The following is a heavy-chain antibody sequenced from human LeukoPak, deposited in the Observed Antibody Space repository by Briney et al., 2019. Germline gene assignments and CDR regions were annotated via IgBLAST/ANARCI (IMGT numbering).Heavy chain of an antibody. J-gene: IGHJ6*02. D-gene: IGHD6-13*01. V-gene: IGHV1-2*02. CDR2: INPNSGGT. Sequence: GASVKVSCKASGYTFTGYYMHWVRQAPGQGLEWMGWINPNSGGTNYAQKFQGRVTMTRDTSISTAYMELSRLRPDDTAVYYCARDRQQLVRASYYYYGMDVWGQGTTVTVSS. CDR1: GYTFTGYY. CDR3: ARDRQQLVRASYYYYGMDV.